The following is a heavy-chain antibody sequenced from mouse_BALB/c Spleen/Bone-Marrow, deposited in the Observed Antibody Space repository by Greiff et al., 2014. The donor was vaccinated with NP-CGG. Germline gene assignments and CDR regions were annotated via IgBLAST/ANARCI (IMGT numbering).Heavy chain of an antibody. CDR2: IRNKANGYTT. Sequence: EVKLVESGGGLVQPGGSLRLSCATSGFTSTDYYMSWVRQPPGKALEWLGFIRNKANGYTTEYSASVKGRFTISSDNSQSILYLQMNTLRAEDSATYYCARDKNYGSYWYFDVWGAGTTVTVSS. CDR3: ARDKNYGSYWYFDV. D-gene: IGHD2-1*01. V-gene: IGHV7-3*02. CDR1: GFTSTDYY. J-gene: IGHJ1*01.